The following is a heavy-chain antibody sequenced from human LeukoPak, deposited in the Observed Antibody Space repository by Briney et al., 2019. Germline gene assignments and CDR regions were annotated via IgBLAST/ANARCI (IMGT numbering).Heavy chain of an antibody. V-gene: IGHV3-30*18. D-gene: IGHD6-19*01. CDR3: AKDLLTPQWLEQSSPDN. J-gene: IGHJ4*02. CDR2: ISYDGSNN. Sequence: PGRSLRLSCGVSGFPFSSYGMHWVRHAPGKGLEGVSVISYDGSNNYYADSVKGRFTISRDNSKNTLYLQMNSLRPEDTAVYYCAKDLLTPQWLEQSSPDNWGQGTLVTVSS. CDR1: GFPFSSYG.